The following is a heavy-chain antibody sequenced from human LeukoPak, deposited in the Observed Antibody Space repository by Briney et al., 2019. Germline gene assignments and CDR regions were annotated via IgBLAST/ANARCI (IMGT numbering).Heavy chain of an antibody. J-gene: IGHJ6*02. CDR1: GGSIRSSYYY. V-gene: IGHV4-39*02. CDR3: ARDFYYDYVWGSSRYYYGMDV. CDR2: IYDSGST. Sequence: PSETLSLTCTVSGGSIRSSYYYWGWIRQPPGKGLEWIGSIYDSGSTYYNPSLKSRVTISVDTSKNQFSLKLNSVTAADTAVYYCARDFYYDYVWGSSRYYYGMDVWGQGTTVTVSS. D-gene: IGHD3-16*02.